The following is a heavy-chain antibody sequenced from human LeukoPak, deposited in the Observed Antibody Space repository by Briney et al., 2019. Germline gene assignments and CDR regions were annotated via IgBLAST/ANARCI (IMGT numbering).Heavy chain of an antibody. CDR2: IRYDGNNK. Sequence: GGSLRLSCGASGFTFSNYGMLWVRQAPGKGLDWVAFIRYDGNNKLYADSVKGRFTISRDNSKNTLYLHINSLRAEDTAVYYCAKRGGMYPAHYFDYWGQGTLVTVSS. D-gene: IGHD6-13*01. J-gene: IGHJ4*02. CDR1: GFTFSNYG. CDR3: AKRGGMYPAHYFDY. V-gene: IGHV3-30*02.